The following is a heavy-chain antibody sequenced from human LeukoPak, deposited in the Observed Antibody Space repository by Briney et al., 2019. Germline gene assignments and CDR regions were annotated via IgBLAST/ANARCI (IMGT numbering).Heavy chain of an antibody. J-gene: IGHJ3*02. CDR1: GFTFSSYA. Sequence: GGSLRLSCVASGFTFSSYAINWVRQVPGKGLEWVSAISGSGGSTFYVDSVKGRFTISRDNSKNTLYLQMNSLRAEDTAVYYCAMSHSSSSVVAFDIWGQGTMVTVSS. CDR2: ISGSGGST. D-gene: IGHD6-6*01. V-gene: IGHV3-23*01. CDR3: AMSHSSSSVVAFDI.